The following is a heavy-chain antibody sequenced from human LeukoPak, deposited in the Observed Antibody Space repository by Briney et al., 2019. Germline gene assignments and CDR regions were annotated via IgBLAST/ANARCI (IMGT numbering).Heavy chain of an antibody. V-gene: IGHV1-8*01. CDR1: GYTFTSFD. Sequence: ASVKVSCKASGYTFTSFDINWVRQATGQGLEWMGWMNPNRGNTGYAQKFQGRVTMTGNTSISTAYMELSSLISEDTAVYYCAILFRGRIAVVGNYWGQGTLVTVSS. CDR3: AILFRGRIAVVGNY. CDR2: MNPNRGNT. J-gene: IGHJ4*02. D-gene: IGHD6-19*01.